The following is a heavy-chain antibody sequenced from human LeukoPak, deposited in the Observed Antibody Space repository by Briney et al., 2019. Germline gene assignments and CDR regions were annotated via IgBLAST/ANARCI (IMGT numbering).Heavy chain of an antibody. V-gene: IGHV3-7*02. CDR2: IRQDGNEK. CDR3: ARGGYNYGYAFDI. Sequence: PGGSLRLSCAGAGFTLSNYWMSWVRQAPGKGLEWVANIRQDGNEKYYVDSVKGRFTISRDNPKNSLYLQMNSLRAGDTAVYYCARGGYNYGYAFDIWGQGTIDTASS. D-gene: IGHD5-24*01. J-gene: IGHJ3*02. CDR1: GFTLSNYW.